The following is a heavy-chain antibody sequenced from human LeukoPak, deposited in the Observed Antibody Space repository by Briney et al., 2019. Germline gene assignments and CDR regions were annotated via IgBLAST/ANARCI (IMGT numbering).Heavy chain of an antibody. D-gene: IGHD4-17*01. CDR1: GGSISSDY. V-gene: IGHV4-59*08. Sequence: SETLSLTCTVSGGSISSDYWTWIRQPPGKGLEWIGYIHHSGSTKYNPSLKSRVTISVDTSKSHFSLNLRSATAADTAVYYCAKKGRTYTDYGGYYDYMDVWGKGTTVTVS. CDR2: IHHSGST. CDR3: AKKGRTYTDYGGYYDYMDV. J-gene: IGHJ6*03.